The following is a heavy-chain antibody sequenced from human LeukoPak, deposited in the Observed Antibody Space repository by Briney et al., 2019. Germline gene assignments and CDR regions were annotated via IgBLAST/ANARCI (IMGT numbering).Heavy chain of an antibody. CDR3: ARYGDDGSGSPNFDY. D-gene: IGHD3-10*01. V-gene: IGHV3-48*02. CDR2: ISSSSSTI. Sequence: GRSLRLSCAASGFTLSSYSINCVRHAPAKGLEWVSYISSSSSTIYYADSVKGRFTISRDNAKNSLYLQMNSLRDEDTAVYYCARYGDDGSGSPNFDYWGQGTLVTVSS. CDR1: GFTLSSYS. J-gene: IGHJ4*02.